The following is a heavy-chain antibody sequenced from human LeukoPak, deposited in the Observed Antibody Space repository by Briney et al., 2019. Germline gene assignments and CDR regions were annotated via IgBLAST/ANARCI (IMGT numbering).Heavy chain of an antibody. CDR1: GFTFSNAW. CDR3: TTDPLAAGNFDY. Sequence: GGSLRLSCAASGFTFSNAWMSWVRQAPGKGLEWVGRIKSKTDGGTTDYAAPVKGRFTISRDDSKNTLYLQMNSLKTEDTAVYYCTTDPLAAGNFDYWGQGTLVTVSS. D-gene: IGHD6-13*01. V-gene: IGHV3-15*01. J-gene: IGHJ4*02. CDR2: IKSKTDGGTT.